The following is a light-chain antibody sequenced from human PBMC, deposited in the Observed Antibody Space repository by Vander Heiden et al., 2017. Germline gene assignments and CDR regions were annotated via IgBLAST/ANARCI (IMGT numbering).Light chain of an antibody. Sequence: IAMTQSPATLSVSPGARATLSCRASQSVSSNLAWYQQKPGQAPRLLIYGASTRATGIPDRFSGSGSGTEFTLTISSLQSEDLAVYYCQQYNNWPQTFGQGTKLEIK. J-gene: IGKJ2*01. V-gene: IGKV3-15*01. CDR1: QSVSSN. CDR3: QQYNNWPQT. CDR2: GAS.